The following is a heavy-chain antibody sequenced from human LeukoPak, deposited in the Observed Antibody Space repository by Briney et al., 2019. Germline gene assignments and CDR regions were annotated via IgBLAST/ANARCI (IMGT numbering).Heavy chain of an antibody. CDR3: ARDQMFGRYFDY. J-gene: IGHJ4*02. D-gene: IGHD3-10*02. CDR2: IFYTGST. Sequence: SETLSLTCTVSSGSISSGGYYWSWIRQHPGKGLEWIGYIFYTGSTYYNPSLKSRVTISVDTSKNQFSLKLTSVTAADTAVYYCARDQMFGRYFDYWGQGTLVTVSS. CDR1: SGSISSGGYY. V-gene: IGHV4-31*03.